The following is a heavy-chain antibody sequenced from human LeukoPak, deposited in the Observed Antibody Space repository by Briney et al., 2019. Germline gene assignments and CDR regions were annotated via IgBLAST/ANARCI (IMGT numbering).Heavy chain of an antibody. Sequence: SVKVSCKASGGTFSSYAISWVRQAPGQGLEWMGGIIPIFGTANYAQKFQGRVTITADESTSTAYMELSSLRSEDTAVYYCARSIRWELPRTPDYWGQGTLVTVSS. D-gene: IGHD1-26*01. CDR1: GGTFSSYA. V-gene: IGHV1-69*13. CDR3: ARSIRWELPRTPDY. CDR2: IIPIFGTA. J-gene: IGHJ4*02.